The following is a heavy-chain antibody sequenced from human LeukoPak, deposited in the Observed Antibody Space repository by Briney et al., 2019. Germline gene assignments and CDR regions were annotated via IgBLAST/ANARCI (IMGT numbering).Heavy chain of an antibody. V-gene: IGHV3-15*07. J-gene: IGHJ4*02. D-gene: IGHD3-22*01. Sequence: GGSLRLSCAASGFTFSNAWMNWVRQAPGKGLEWVGRIKSKTEGGTTDYAAPVKGRFTISRDDSKNTLYLQMNSLKTEDTAVYYCTTLYYDSSGYSLDYWGQGTLVTVSS. CDR1: GFTFSNAW. CDR3: TTLYYDSSGYSLDY. CDR2: IKSKTEGGTT.